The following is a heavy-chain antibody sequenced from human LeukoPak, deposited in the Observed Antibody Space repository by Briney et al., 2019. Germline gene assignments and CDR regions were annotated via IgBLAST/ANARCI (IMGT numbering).Heavy chain of an antibody. CDR3: VGPAARELFYYYMDV. J-gene: IGHJ6*03. D-gene: IGHD3-10*01. V-gene: IGHV1-46*01. Sequence: ASVKVSCKASGYTFTSYYMHWVRQTPGQGLEWVGIINPSGGSTSYAQKFQGRVTITRDTSTSTESTELSGLRYENTRAYYCVGPAARELFYYYMDVWGKGTTVTVSS. CDR1: GYTFTSYY. CDR2: INPSGGST.